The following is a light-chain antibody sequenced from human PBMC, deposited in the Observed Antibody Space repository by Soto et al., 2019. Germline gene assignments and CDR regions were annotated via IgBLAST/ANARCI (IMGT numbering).Light chain of an antibody. Sequence: QSVLTQSPSASASLGASVKLTCTLSSGHSSYAIAWHQQQPEKGPRYLMKLNSDGSHSKGDGIPDRFSGFSSGAERYLIISSLQSEDEADYYCQTWGTGIHVFGTGTKVTVL. CDR2: LNSDGSH. CDR3: QTWGTGIHV. J-gene: IGLJ1*01. V-gene: IGLV4-69*01. CDR1: SGHSSYA.